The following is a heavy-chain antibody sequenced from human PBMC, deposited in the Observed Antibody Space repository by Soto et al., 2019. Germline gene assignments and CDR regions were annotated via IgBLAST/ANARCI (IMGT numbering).Heavy chain of an antibody. CDR2: ISSSSSYI. Sequence: GGSLRLSCAASGFTFSSYSMNWVRQAPGKGLEWVSSISSSSSYIYYAGSVKGRFTISRDNAKNSLYLQMNSLRAEDRAVYYCARAVDYDILTGYFIHYYYYYGMDVWGKGPRSPS. J-gene: IGHJ6*01. V-gene: IGHV3-21*04. CDR3: ARAVDYDILTGYFIHYYYYYGMDV. D-gene: IGHD3-9*01. CDR1: GFTFSSYS.